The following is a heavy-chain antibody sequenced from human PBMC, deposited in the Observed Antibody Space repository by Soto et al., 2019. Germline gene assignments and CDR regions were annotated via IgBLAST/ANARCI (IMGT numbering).Heavy chain of an antibody. CDR3: AKDPSTGSADY. CDR2: ISGGGFDT. CDR1: GFTFSDYA. Sequence: PGGSLRLSCAPSGFTFSDYAMSWVRQAPGKGLEWVSTISGGGFDTHYADSVKGRFTISRDTVKDTLFIQMNSPSAEKTAVYYCAKDPSTGSADYWGQGTLVTVSS. D-gene: IGHD3-9*01. J-gene: IGHJ4*02. V-gene: IGHV3-23*01.